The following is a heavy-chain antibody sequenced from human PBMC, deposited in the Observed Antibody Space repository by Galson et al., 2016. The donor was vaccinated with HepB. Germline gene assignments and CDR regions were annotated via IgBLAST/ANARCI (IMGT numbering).Heavy chain of an antibody. CDR1: GFTFSGYK. Sequence: SLRLSCAASGFTFSGYKMNWVRQAPGKALEWVSYISTTSSAIYYADSVKGRFSISRGNAKNSLYLQMNSLRDEDTAVYYCARDGRRGYDMDVWGQGTTVTVSS. CDR2: ISTTSSAI. J-gene: IGHJ6*02. CDR3: ARDGRRGYDMDV. V-gene: IGHV3-48*02.